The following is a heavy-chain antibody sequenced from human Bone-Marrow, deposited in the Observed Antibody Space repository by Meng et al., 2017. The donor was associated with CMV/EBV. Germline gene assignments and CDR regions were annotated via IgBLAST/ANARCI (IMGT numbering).Heavy chain of an antibody. CDR2: ISRGGEST. J-gene: IGHJ4*02. CDR3: AKEWSAWELLGNHYDY. D-gene: IGHD1-26*01. V-gene: IGHV3-23*01. Sequence: GGSLRLSCAASGFTFSSHAMSWVRQAPGTGPEWVSAISRGGESTYYADSVKGRFTISRDNSKNTLYLQINSLRAEDTAVYYFAKEWSAWELLGNHYDYWGQGTLVTVSS. CDR1: GFTFSSHA.